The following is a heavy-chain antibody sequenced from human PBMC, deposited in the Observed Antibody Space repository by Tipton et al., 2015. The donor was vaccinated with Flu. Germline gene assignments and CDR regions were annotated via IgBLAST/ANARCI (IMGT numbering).Heavy chain of an antibody. CDR2: IYYSGST. J-gene: IGHJ3*02. CDR1: GGSISSSSYY. Sequence: TLSLTCTVSGGSISSSSYYWGWIRQPPGKGLEWIGSIYYSGSTYYNPSLKSRVTISVDTSKNQFSLKLSSVTAADTAVYYCARDSYGSSWTGGAFDIWGQGIMVTVSS. V-gene: IGHV4-39*07. CDR3: ARDSYGSSWTGGAFDI. D-gene: IGHD6-13*01.